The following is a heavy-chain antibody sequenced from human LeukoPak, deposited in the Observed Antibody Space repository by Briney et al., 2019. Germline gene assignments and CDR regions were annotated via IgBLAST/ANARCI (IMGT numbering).Heavy chain of an antibody. V-gene: IGHV3-53*01. CDR2: IYSGGNT. D-gene: IGHD6-19*01. Sequence: AGSLRLSCAGSGFTVSRNYMSWVRQAPGKGLEWVSVIYSGGNTYYADSVKGRFTISRDNSKNTLYLQMNSLRAEDTAVYYCARDSSGPHSYDYWGQGTLVTVSS. J-gene: IGHJ4*02. CDR1: GFTVSRNY. CDR3: ARDSSGPHSYDY.